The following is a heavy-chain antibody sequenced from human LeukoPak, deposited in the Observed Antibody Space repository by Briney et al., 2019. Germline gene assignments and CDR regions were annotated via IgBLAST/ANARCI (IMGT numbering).Heavy chain of an antibody. J-gene: IGHJ4*02. CDR1: GFTFSSYW. Sequence: GGSLRLSCAASGFTFSSYWMSWVRQAPGKGLEWVANIKQDGSEKYYVDSVKGRFTISRDNAKNSLYLQMNSLRAEDTAVYYCAREGLWFGDPIGGYYLDYWGQGTLVTVSS. D-gene: IGHD3-10*01. CDR3: AREGLWFGDPIGGYYLDY. V-gene: IGHV3-7*01. CDR2: IKQDGSEK.